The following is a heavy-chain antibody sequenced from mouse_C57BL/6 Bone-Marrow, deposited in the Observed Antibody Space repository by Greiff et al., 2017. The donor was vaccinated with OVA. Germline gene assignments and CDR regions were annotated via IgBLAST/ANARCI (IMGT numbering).Heavy chain of an antibody. V-gene: IGHV1-18*01. Sequence: EVKLQESGPELVKPGASVKIPCKASGYTFTDYNMDWVKQSHGKSLEWIGDINPNNGGTIYNQKFKGKATLTVDKSSSTAYMELRSLTSEDTAVYYCARRLLWYFDVWGTGTTVTVSS. D-gene: IGHD1-1*01. CDR2: INPNNGGT. J-gene: IGHJ1*03. CDR3: ARRLLWYFDV. CDR1: GYTFTDYN.